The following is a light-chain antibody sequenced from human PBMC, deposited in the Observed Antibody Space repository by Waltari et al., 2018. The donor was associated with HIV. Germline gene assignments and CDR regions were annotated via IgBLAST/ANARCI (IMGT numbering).Light chain of an antibody. CDR2: EVT. J-gene: IGLJ2*01. CDR1: SSDIGGYNY. Sequence: QSALTQPPSASGSPGQSVTISCTGTSSDIGGYNYVSWYQQHPGKAPKLMIYEVTTRPSWVPNRFAGSKSGNTGSLTVSGLQAEDEADYYCSSYAGSKNYVIFGGGTKLTVL. CDR3: SSYAGSKNYVI. V-gene: IGLV2-8*01.